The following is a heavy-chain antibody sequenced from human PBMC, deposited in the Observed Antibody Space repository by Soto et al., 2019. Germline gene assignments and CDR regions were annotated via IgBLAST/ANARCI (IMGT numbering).Heavy chain of an antibody. V-gene: IGHV3-30*18. CDR2: ISYDGSNK. J-gene: IGHJ4*02. Sequence: PGGSLRLSCAASGFTFSNYGMHWVRQAPGKGLEWVAVISYDGSNKYYADSVKGRFTISRDNSKNTLYIQMNSLRAEDTAVYYCAKGLEVTIFGVVTIYDYWGQGTLVTVSS. CDR1: GFTFSNYG. CDR3: AKGLEVTIFGVVTIYDY. D-gene: IGHD3-3*01.